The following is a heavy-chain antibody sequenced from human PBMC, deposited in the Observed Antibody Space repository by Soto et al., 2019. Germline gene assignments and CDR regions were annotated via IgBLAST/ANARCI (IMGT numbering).Heavy chain of an antibody. CDR1: GFTFSNFA. CDR3: ARDRGVAARGGYFDF. CDR2: ISYSGGNT. J-gene: IGHJ4*02. Sequence: EVQLLKSGGDLVQPGGSLRLSCAASGFTFSNFALTWVRQAPGKGLEWVSSISYSGGNTYQADSVKGRFSISRDNSKNTLYLQMNSLRTEDTALYYCARDRGVAARGGYFDFWGQGTLVTVSS. D-gene: IGHD6-6*01. V-gene: IGHV3-23*01.